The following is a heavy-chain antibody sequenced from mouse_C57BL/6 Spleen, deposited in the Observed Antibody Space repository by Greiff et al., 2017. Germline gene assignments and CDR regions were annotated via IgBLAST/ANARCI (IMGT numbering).Heavy chain of an antibody. Sequence: QVQLQQPGAELVKPGASVKLSCKASGYTFTSYWMHWVKQRPGRGLEWIGRIDPNTGGTKYNEKFKSKATLTVDKPSSTAYMQLSSLTSEDSAVYYGARGVTTVVATWDYFDYWGQGTTLTVSS. CDR3: ARGVTTVVATWDYFDY. CDR2: IDPNTGGT. J-gene: IGHJ2*01. V-gene: IGHV1-72*01. D-gene: IGHD1-1*01. CDR1: GYTFTSYW.